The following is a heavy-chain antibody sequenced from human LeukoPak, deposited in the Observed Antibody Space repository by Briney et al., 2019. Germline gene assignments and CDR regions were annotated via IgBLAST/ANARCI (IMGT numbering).Heavy chain of an antibody. J-gene: IGHJ4*02. D-gene: IGHD3-22*01. CDR2: ISGSGGST. Sequence: GGSLRLSCAASGFTFSSYAMSWVRQAPGKGLEWVSAISGSGGSTYYADSVKGRFTISRDNAKNSLYLQMNSLRDEDTAVYYCARDRSSSGYYPFDYWGQGTLVTVSS. CDR1: GFTFSSYA. CDR3: ARDRSSSGYYPFDY. V-gene: IGHV3-23*01.